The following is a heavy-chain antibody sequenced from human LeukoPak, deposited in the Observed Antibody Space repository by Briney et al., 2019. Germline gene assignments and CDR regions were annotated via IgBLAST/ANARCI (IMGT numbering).Heavy chain of an antibody. V-gene: IGHV4-34*01. CDR1: GGSFSGYY. CDR2: INHSGST. Sequence: PSETLSLTCAAYGGSFSGYYWSWIRQPPGKGLEWIGEINHSGSTNYNPSLKSRVTISVDTSKNQFSLKLSSVTAADTAVYYCARAPSYSSGWLYYYYGMDVWGQGTTVTVSS. D-gene: IGHD6-19*01. J-gene: IGHJ6*02. CDR3: ARAPSYSSGWLYYYYGMDV.